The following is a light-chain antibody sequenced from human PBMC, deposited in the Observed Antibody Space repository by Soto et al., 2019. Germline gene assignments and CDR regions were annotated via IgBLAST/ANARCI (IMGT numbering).Light chain of an antibody. J-gene: IGKJ3*01. Sequence: DIVMTQSPDSLAVSLGERATINCKSSQSVLYSSNNKNYLAWYQQKPGQPPNLLIYWASTRESGVPDRFSGSGSGTDFTLTISILQAEDVAVYYCQQYYSTPVTFGPGTKVDIK. CDR2: WAS. CDR1: QSVLYSSNNKNY. V-gene: IGKV4-1*01. CDR3: QQYYSTPVT.